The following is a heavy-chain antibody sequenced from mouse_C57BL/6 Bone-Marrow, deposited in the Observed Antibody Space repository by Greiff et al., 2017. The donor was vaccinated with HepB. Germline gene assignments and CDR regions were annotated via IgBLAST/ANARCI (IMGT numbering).Heavy chain of an antibody. V-gene: IGHV3-6*01. D-gene: IGHD4-1*01. Sequence: DVKLVESGPGLVKPSQSLSLTCSVTGYSITSGYYWNWIRQFPGNKLEWMGYISYDGSNNYNPSLKNRISITRDTSKNQFFLKLNSVTTEDTATYYCARSGSGYWGQGTTLTVSS. J-gene: IGHJ2*01. CDR2: ISYDGSN. CDR3: ARSGSGY. CDR1: GYSITSGYY.